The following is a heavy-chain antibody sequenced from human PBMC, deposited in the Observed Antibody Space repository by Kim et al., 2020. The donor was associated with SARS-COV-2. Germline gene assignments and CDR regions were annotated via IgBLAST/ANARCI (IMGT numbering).Heavy chain of an antibody. Sequence: SETLSLTCTVSGGSISSGGYYWSWIRQHPGKGLEWIGYIYYSGSTYYNPSLKSRVTISVDTSKNQFSLKLSSVTAADTAVYYCARYQIEVEGFYYYYGMDVWGQGTTVTVSS. CDR3: ARYQIEVEGFYYYYGMDV. D-gene: IGHD2-2*01. V-gene: IGHV4-31*03. CDR1: GGSISSGGYY. CDR2: IYYSGST. J-gene: IGHJ6*02.